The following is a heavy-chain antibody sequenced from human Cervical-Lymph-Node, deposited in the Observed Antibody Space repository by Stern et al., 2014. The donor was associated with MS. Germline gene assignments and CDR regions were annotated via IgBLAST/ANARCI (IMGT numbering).Heavy chain of an antibody. Sequence: VQLVESGGGVVQPGRSLKLSCGASGFTFSNYRMHWVRQVPGKGLEWGAVTSYDGSDKYYADSVKDRFTISRENLKNTLYLEMSSLRIGDTAVYYWGGGGGGKGYFSSWGQGTLVTVSS. CDR1: GFTFSNYR. CDR3: GGGGGGKGYFSS. J-gene: IGHJ5*02. CDR2: TSYDGSDK. D-gene: IGHD3-16*01. V-gene: IGHV3-30*03.